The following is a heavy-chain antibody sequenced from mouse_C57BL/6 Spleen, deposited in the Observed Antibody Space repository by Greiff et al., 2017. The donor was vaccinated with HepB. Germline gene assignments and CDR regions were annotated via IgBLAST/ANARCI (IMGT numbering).Heavy chain of an antibody. CDR2: INPGSGGT. D-gene: IGHD4-1*01. CDR1: GYAFTNYL. CDR3: ARGANWDRYFDY. V-gene: IGHV1-54*01. J-gene: IGHJ2*01. Sequence: QVQLQQSGAELVRPGTSVKVSCKASGYAFTNYLIEWVKQRPGQGLEWIGVINPGSGGTNYNEKFKGKATLTADKSSSTAYMQLSSLTSEDSAVYYCARGANWDRYFDYWGQGTTLTVSS.